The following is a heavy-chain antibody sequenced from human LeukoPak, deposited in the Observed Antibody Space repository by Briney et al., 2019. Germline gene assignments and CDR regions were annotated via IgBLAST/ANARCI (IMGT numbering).Heavy chain of an antibody. V-gene: IGHV3-66*01. D-gene: IGHD3-22*01. CDR1: GFTVSSNY. Sequence: GGSLRLSCAASGFTVSSNYMSWVRQAPGKWLEWVSVIYSGGSTYYADSVKGRFTISRDNSKNTLYLQMNSLRAEDTAVYYCASRDYYDSSGYNDAFDIWGQGTMVTVSS. CDR2: IYSGGST. J-gene: IGHJ3*02. CDR3: ASRDYYDSSGYNDAFDI.